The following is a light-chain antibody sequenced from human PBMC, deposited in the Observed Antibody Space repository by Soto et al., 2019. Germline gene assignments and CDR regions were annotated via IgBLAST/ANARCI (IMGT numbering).Light chain of an antibody. CDR3: QPYYSYPPIT. J-gene: IGKJ5*01. Sequence: AIRMTQSPSSFSASTGDRVTITCRASQGISSYLAWYQQKPGQAPKLLIYAASTLQSGVSSRFSGSGSGTDFTTTISCLQSEDFATYCCQPYYSYPPITFGQGTRLEIK. CDR2: AAS. V-gene: IGKV1-8*01. CDR1: QGISSY.